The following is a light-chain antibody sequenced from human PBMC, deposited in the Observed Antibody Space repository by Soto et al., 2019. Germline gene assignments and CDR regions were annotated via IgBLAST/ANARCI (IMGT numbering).Light chain of an antibody. CDR1: QSVSSN. CDR3: QQYNNWPPAPLT. Sequence: EIVMTQSPATLSVSPGERATLSCRASQSVSSNLAWYQQKPGQAPRLLIYGASTRATGIPARFSGSGSGTECTLTISSLQSEDFAVYYCQQYNNWPPAPLTFGGGTKVEIK. CDR2: GAS. J-gene: IGKJ4*01. V-gene: IGKV3-15*01.